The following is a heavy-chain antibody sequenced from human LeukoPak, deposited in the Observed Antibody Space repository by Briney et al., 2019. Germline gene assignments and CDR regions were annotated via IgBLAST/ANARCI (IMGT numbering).Heavy chain of an antibody. CDR3: AKDRSTYYYDSSGYYPDAFDI. Sequence: PGRSLRLSCAASGFTFSSYEMNWVRQAPGKGLEWVAVISYDGSNKYYADSVKGRFTISRDNSKNTLYLQMNSLRAEDTAVYYCAKDRSTYYYDSSGYYPDAFDIWGQGTMVTVSS. J-gene: IGHJ3*02. CDR2: ISYDGSNK. D-gene: IGHD3-22*01. V-gene: IGHV3-30*18. CDR1: GFTFSSYE.